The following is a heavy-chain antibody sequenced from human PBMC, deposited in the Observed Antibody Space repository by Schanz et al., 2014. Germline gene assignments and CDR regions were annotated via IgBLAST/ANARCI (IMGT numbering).Heavy chain of an antibody. Sequence: QVQLVQSAAEVKKPGASVKVSCKTSGYTFTTYDVNWVRQATGQGPEWMGWMNPDSGNTDYAQQFQGRVTMTRNTSISTAYMVVTSLRSEDTAVYYCALPTAGTWGYFHSWGQGTLVTVSS. CDR3: ALPTAGTWGYFHS. CDR2: MNPDSGNT. CDR1: GYTFTTYD. D-gene: IGHD6-13*01. J-gene: IGHJ4*02. V-gene: IGHV1-8*01.